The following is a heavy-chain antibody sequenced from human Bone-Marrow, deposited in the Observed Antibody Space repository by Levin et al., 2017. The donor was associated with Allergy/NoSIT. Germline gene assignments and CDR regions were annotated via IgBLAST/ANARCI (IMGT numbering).Heavy chain of an antibody. CDR2: ISYDGANE. J-gene: IGHJ6*03. CDR1: GFSLSNYA. CDR3: ARDEQYVDSSGWYYFYYYMDV. D-gene: IGHD6-19*01. V-gene: IGHV3-30-3*01. Sequence: QPGGSLRLSCAASGFSLSNYAMHWVRQTPGKGLEWVAVISYDGANEHYADSVRGRYLISRDNSKNTLYLEMNSLRAEDTAVYFCARDEQYVDSSGWYYFYYYMDVWGNGTTVTVSS.